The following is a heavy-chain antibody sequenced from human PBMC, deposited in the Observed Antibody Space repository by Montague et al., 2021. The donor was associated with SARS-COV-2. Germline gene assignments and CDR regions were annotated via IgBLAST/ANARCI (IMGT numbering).Heavy chain of an antibody. J-gene: IGHJ5*02. CDR2: IYYSGST. Sequence: SETLSLTCNVSGGSISSYYWSWIRQPPGKGMEWIGYIYYSGSTNYNPSLKSRVTISVDTYKNQFSLKLSSVTAADTVVYYCARAHRGNYDSSGLSFDPWGQGTLVTVSS. D-gene: IGHD3-22*01. CDR3: ARAHRGNYDSSGLSFDP. V-gene: IGHV4-59*01. CDR1: GGSISSYY.